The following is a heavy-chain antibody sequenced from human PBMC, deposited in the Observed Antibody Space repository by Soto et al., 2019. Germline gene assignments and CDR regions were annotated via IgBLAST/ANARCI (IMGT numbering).Heavy chain of an antibody. J-gene: IGHJ4*02. Sequence: PXGSLRLSCAASGFTFSTYALSGVRQAPGKGLEWVSAISANGQGIYCADSVRGRFTISRDNSKNTIFLHMDSLRAEDTAVYYCAKDRNYPRDQFHYWGQGTLVTVSS. CDR3: AKDRNYPRDQFHY. CDR1: GFTFSTYA. CDR2: ISANGQGI. V-gene: IGHV3-23*01. D-gene: IGHD1-7*01.